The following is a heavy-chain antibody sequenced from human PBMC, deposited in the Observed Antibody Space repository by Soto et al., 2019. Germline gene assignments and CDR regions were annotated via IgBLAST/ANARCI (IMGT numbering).Heavy chain of an antibody. V-gene: IGHV3-30-3*01. D-gene: IGHD3-10*01. Sequence: QVELVESGGCVVQPGASLRLSCVASGFTFSDFPLHWVRRAPGKGLEWVAVISYDGNDESYSDSVKGRFTISRDNSKTTVYLQMNSLRADDMAVYHCARDMRHDYASGRLDYLGQGTLVTVSS. CDR1: GFTFSDFP. J-gene: IGHJ4*02. CDR3: ARDMRHDYASGRLDY. CDR2: ISYDGNDE.